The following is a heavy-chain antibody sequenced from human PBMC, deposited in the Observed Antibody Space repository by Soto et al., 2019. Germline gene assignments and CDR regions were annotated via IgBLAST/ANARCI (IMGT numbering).Heavy chain of an antibody. CDR1: GGSISSGDFY. V-gene: IGHV4-30-4*01. CDR2: IYYSGST. D-gene: IGHD4-17*01. Sequence: SETLSLTCTVSGGSISSGDFYWSWIRQPPGKGLELIGNIYYSGSTYYNPSLRSRAIMSVDTSQNQFSLKLSSLTAADTAVHFCARADDFSDRSDYWGQGALVTVSS. J-gene: IGHJ4*02. CDR3: ARADDFSDRSDY.